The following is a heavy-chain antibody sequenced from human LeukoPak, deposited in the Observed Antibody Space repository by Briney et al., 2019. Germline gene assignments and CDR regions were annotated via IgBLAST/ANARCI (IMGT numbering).Heavy chain of an antibody. J-gene: IGHJ5*02. Sequence: PGGSLRLSCAASGFTFSSYEMNWVRQAPGKGLEWVSYISSSGSTIYYADSVKGRFTISRDNAKNSLYLQMNSLRAEDTALYYCAKASPHHYGSGSYYLNPFDPWGQGTLVTVSS. CDR2: ISSSGSTI. D-gene: IGHD3-10*01. CDR1: GFTFSSYE. CDR3: AKASPHHYGSGSYYLNPFDP. V-gene: IGHV3-48*03.